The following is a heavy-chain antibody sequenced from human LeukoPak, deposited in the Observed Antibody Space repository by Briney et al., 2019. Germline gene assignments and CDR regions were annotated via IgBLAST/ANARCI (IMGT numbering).Heavy chain of an antibody. J-gene: IGHJ4*02. CDR3: ARLGSDYYDSSGYYYELGY. Sequence: GESLKISFKGSGYSFTSYWIGLVRQMPGKGLEWMGIIYPGDSDTRYSPSFQGQVTISADKSISTAYLQWSSLKASDTAMYYCARLGSDYYDSSGYYYELGYWGQGTLVTVSS. V-gene: IGHV5-51*01. CDR1: GYSFTSYW. CDR2: IYPGDSDT. D-gene: IGHD3-22*01.